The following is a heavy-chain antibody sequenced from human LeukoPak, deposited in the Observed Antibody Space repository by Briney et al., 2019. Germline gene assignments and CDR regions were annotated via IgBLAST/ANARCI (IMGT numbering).Heavy chain of an antibody. CDR2: IYYSGST. CDR1: GGSISSYY. Sequence: PSETLSLTCTVSGGSISSYYWSWIRQPPGKGLEWIGYIYYSGSTNYNPSLKSRVTISVDTSKNQSSLKLSSVTAADTAVYYCARQRFTYYYDSSGYTNFDYWGQGTLVTVSS. J-gene: IGHJ4*02. V-gene: IGHV4-59*08. CDR3: ARQRFTYYYDSSGYTNFDY. D-gene: IGHD3-22*01.